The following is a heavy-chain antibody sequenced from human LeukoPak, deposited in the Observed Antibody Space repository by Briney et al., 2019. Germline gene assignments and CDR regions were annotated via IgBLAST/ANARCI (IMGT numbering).Heavy chain of an antibody. V-gene: IGHV3-11*04. J-gene: IGHJ4*02. Sequence: GGSLRLSCAASGFRFDSFYMGWIRQVPGKGLDYIAFISASGAVPYYAGSVKGRFTISRDNAKNSVSLQMNSLSADDTAVYYCARSLIVASEDYWGQGTLVTVSS. CDR3: ARSLIVASEDY. CDR2: ISASGAVP. D-gene: IGHD3-22*01. CDR1: GFRFDSFY.